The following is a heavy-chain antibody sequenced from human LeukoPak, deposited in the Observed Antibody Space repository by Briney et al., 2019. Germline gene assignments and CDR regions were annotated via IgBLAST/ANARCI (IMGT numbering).Heavy chain of an antibody. Sequence: SETLSLTCAVSGYSISSGYYWGWIRQPPGKGLEWIGSIYHSGSTYYKPSLKSRVTISVDTSKSQFSLKLSSVTAADTAVYYCARLTYTSCYEGYCYYYYMDVWGKGTTVTVSS. J-gene: IGHJ6*03. V-gene: IGHV4-38-2*01. CDR1: GYSISSGYY. CDR3: ARLTYTSCYEGYCYYYYMDV. D-gene: IGHD2-2*01. CDR2: IYHSGST.